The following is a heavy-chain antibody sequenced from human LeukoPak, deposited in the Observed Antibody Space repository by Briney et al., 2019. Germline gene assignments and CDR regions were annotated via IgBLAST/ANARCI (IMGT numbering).Heavy chain of an antibody. D-gene: IGHD3/OR15-3a*01. J-gene: IGHJ4*02. CDR2: IRGSGDST. V-gene: IGHV3-23*01. CDR1: GFTFSRYS. CDR3: AKRSPDVDTGYFDY. Sequence: GGSLRLSCAASGFTFSRYSMSWVRQAPGKGLEWVSAIRGSGDSTYYAESVKGRFIISRDNSKNTLNLQMNSLRAEDTAVYYCAKRSPDVDTGYFDYWGQGTLVTVSS.